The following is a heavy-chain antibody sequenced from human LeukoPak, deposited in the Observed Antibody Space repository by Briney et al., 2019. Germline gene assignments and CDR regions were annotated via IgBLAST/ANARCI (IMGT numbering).Heavy chain of an antibody. Sequence: PGRSLRLSCAASGFTFSRYGMHWARQAPGKGLEWVAVIWHDGSYEYYADSVKGRFTISRDSSKNTLYLQMNSLRAEDTAVYYCAKDGVGATSLDCWGQGTLVTVSS. V-gene: IGHV3-33*06. CDR3: AKDGVGATSLDC. CDR2: IWHDGSYE. J-gene: IGHJ4*02. D-gene: IGHD1-26*01. CDR1: GFTFSRYG.